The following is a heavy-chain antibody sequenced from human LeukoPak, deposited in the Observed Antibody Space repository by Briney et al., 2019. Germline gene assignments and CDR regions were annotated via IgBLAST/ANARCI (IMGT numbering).Heavy chain of an antibody. CDR1: GLTFRNYA. CDR3: TRDRGAYNLYDY. CDR2: IRSKAYGETA. Sequence: GSLRLSCAASGLTFRNYAMSWIRQAPGKGLEWVGFIRSKAYGETADYAASVKGRFTISRDDSKAIAYLQMNSLKTEDTAVYHCTRDRGAYNLYDYWGQGTLVTVSS. V-gene: IGHV3-49*03. D-gene: IGHD1-1*01. J-gene: IGHJ4*02.